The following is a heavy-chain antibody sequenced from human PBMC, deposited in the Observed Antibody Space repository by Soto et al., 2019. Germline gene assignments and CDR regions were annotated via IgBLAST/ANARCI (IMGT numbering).Heavy chain of an antibody. CDR2: IYYSGST. V-gene: IGHV4-30-4*02. CDR3: ARRSYGGHAFDY. J-gene: IGHJ4*02. CDR1: GGSISSGDYY. D-gene: IGHD5-12*01. Sequence: PSETLSLTCTVSGGSISSGDYYWSWIRQPPGKGLEWIGYIYYSGSTYYNPSLNSRVTMSVDTSKNQFSLKLSSVTAADTAVYYCARRSYGGHAFDYWGQGALVTVSS.